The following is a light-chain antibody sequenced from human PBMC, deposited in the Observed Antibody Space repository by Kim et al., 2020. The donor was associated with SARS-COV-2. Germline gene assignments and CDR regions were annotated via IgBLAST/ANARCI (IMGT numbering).Light chain of an antibody. CDR3: QAWDSSTVV. CDR2: HDN. Sequence: YELTQPPSVSVSPGQTASITCSGDNLGEKYACWYQQRPGQSPILVIYHDNKWPSGIPERFSGSNSGNTATLTISGTQAMDGADYYCQAWDSSTVVFGGGTQLTVL. CDR1: NLGEKY. V-gene: IGLV3-1*01. J-gene: IGLJ3*02.